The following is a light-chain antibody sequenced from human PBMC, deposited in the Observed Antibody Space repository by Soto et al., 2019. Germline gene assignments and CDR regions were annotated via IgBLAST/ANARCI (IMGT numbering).Light chain of an antibody. CDR3: ETWNSNTRV. CDR1: SGHRSYI. CDR2: LESSGSQ. J-gene: IGLJ3*02. V-gene: IGLV4-60*03. Sequence: QSVLTQSSSASASLGSSVNLTCTLSSGHRSYIIAWHQQQPGKAPRFLMRLESSGSQNKGSGVPDRFSGSSSGAARYLTISNLQSEDEADYYCETWNSNTRVFGGGTNLTVL.